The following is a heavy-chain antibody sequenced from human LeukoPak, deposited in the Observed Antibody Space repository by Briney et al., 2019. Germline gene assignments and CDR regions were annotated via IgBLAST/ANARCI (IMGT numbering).Heavy chain of an antibody. J-gene: IGHJ4*02. CDR3: TRNFWSNDYRAFDY. Sequence: PGGSLRLSCEVSGFTFSSYGMHWVRQAPGKGLEWVAFIEYDGRYKKEADSVKGRFTIPRDKSKNTLHLQMNSLRVEHTAVYYCTRNFWSNDYRAFDYWGAGTLVTVSS. CDR1: GFTFSSYG. CDR2: IEYDGRYK. V-gene: IGHV3-30*19. D-gene: IGHD3-3*01.